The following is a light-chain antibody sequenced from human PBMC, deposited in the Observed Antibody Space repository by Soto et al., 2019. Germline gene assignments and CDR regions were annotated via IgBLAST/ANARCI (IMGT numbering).Light chain of an antibody. CDR3: ASYTNSITYG. V-gene: IGLV2-14*03. CDR2: DVS. J-gene: IGLJ1*01. Sequence: QSVLTQPASVSGSPGQSITISCTGTNSDVGGYNYVSWYQQHPGKAPKLLIYDVSSRPSGLSNRFSGSKSGNTASLIISGLQAEDEADYYCASYTNSITYGVGSGTKV. CDR1: NSDVGGYNY.